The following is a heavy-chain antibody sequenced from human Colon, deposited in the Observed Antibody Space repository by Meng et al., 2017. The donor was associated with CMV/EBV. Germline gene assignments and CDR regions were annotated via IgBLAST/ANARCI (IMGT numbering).Heavy chain of an antibody. D-gene: IGHD1-26*01. J-gene: IGHJ4*02. CDR3: ARDPSGSRVPFDY. V-gene: IGHV1-2*02. CDR2: INSNSGAT. Sequence: QVTLVQSGAEVKKPGASVKASCKTSGYTFSDYHIHWVRQAPGQGLEWMGWINSNSGATDYAQKFQGRFTMTRDMSITTVYMELSSLRSDDTAVYYCARDPSGSRVPFDYWGQGSLVTVSS. CDR1: GYTFSDYH.